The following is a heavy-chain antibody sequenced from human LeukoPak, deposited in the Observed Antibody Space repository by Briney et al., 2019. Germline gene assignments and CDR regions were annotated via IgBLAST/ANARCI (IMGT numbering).Heavy chain of an antibody. Sequence: GASVTVSCTASGYTFTVYYIHWMRQSPGQRLGWMGCIKPISGGTNYAQKFQCRVTMSRDTSISATYMELSRLASEDTAVYYCARDYYGSGGYYIAFDMWGQGTMATVSS. CDR2: IKPISGGT. D-gene: IGHD3-10*01. J-gene: IGHJ3*02. CDR3: ARDYYGSGGYYIAFDM. CDR1: GYTFTVYY. V-gene: IGHV1-2*02.